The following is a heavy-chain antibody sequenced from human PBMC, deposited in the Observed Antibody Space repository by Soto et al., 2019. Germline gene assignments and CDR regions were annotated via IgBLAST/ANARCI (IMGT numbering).Heavy chain of an antibody. CDR3: ARDGTYDILTGQRGPYGMDV. D-gene: IGHD3-9*01. Sequence: GGSLRLSCAASGFTFSSYAMHWVRQAPGKGLEWVAVISYDGSNKYYADSVKGRFTISRDNSKNTLYLQMNSLRAEDTAVYYCARDGTYDILTGQRGPYGMDVWGQGTTVTVSS. V-gene: IGHV3-30-3*01. CDR1: GFTFSSYA. J-gene: IGHJ6*02. CDR2: ISYDGSNK.